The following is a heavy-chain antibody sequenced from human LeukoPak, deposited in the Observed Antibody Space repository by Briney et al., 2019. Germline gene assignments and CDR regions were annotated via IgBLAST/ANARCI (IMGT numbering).Heavy chain of an antibody. D-gene: IGHD6-19*01. CDR2: ISGSGGST. Sequence: GGSLRLSCAASGFTFSTYAMSWVRQAPGKGLEWVSAISGSGGSTYADSVKGRLTISRDNSKNTLFLQMDSLRAEDTAVYYCARDGIAVMYYHGIDVWGQGTTVTVSS. J-gene: IGHJ6*02. V-gene: IGHV3-23*01. CDR3: ARDGIAVMYYHGIDV. CDR1: GFTFSTYA.